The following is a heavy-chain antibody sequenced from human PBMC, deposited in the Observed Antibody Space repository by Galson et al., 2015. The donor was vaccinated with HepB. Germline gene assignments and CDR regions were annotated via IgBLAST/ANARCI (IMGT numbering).Heavy chain of an antibody. Sequence: SVKVSCKASGYTFTSYYMHWVRQAPGQGLEWMGIINPSGGSTSYAQKFQGRVTMTRDTSTSTVYMELSSLRSEDTAVYYCARDSAGYSSGWYDYYYYGTDVWGQGTTVTVSS. CDR3: ARDSAGYSSGWYDYYYYGTDV. CDR2: INPSGGST. CDR1: GYTFTSYY. D-gene: IGHD6-19*01. J-gene: IGHJ6*02. V-gene: IGHV1-46*01.